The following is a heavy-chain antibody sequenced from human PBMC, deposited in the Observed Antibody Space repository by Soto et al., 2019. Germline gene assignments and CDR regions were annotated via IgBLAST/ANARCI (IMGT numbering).Heavy chain of an antibody. V-gene: IGHV3-21*01. Sequence: GGSLRLSCAASGFTFTSYSMNWVRQAPGKGLEWVSSNSSSSSYIYYADSVKGRFTISRDNSKNTLYLQMNSLRAEDTAVYYCAKESCSSTSCRTNYYYYGMDVWGQGTTVTVSS. D-gene: IGHD2-2*01. CDR2: NSSSSSYI. CDR1: GFTFTSYS. CDR3: AKESCSSTSCRTNYYYYGMDV. J-gene: IGHJ6*02.